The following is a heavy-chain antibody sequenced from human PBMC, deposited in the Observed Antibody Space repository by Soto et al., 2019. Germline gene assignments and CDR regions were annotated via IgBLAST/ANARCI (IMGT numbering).Heavy chain of an antibody. Sequence: GGSLRLSCAASGFTFSSYGMHWVRQAPGKGLEWVAVISYDGSNKYYADSVKGRFTISRDNSKNTLYLQMNSLRAEDTAVYYCAKERQGGAFDIWGQGTMVTVSS. D-gene: IGHD3-16*01. CDR1: GFTFSSYG. J-gene: IGHJ3*02. V-gene: IGHV3-30*18. CDR2: ISYDGSNK. CDR3: AKERQGGAFDI.